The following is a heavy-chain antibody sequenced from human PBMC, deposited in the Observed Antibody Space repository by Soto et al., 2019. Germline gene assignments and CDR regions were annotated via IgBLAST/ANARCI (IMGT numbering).Heavy chain of an antibody. D-gene: IGHD6-13*01. CDR3: AGGGYSSSWYENYYGMDV. CDR2: IIPIFGTA. V-gene: IGHV1-69*13. CDR1: GGTFSSYA. J-gene: IGHJ6*02. Sequence: ASVKVSCKASGGTFSSYAISWVRQAPGQGLEWMGGIIPIFGTANYAQKFQGRVTITADESTSTAYMELSSLRSEDTAVYYCAGGGYSSSWYENYYGMDVWGQGTTVTVSS.